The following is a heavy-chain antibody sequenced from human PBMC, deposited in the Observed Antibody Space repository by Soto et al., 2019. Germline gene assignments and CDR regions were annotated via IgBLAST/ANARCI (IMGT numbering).Heavy chain of an antibody. Sequence: PSETLSLTCTVSGGSISSGDYYWSWIRQPPGKGLEWIGYIYYSGSTYYNPSLKSRVTISVDTSKNQFSLKLSSVTAADTAVYYCAREGSSRNDAFDIWGQGTMVTV. CDR1: GGSISSGDYY. CDR3: AREGSSRNDAFDI. V-gene: IGHV4-30-4*01. J-gene: IGHJ3*02. CDR2: IYYSGST. D-gene: IGHD6-6*01.